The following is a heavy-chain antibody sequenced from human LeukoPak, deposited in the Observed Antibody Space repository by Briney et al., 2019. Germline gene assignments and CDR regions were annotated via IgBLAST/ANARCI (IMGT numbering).Heavy chain of an antibody. CDR1: GFTFSSYG. CDR3: AKRGSGDCYFSFDY. CDR2: IRDDGSNK. Sequence: PGGSLRLSCAASGFTFSSYGMHWVRQAPGKGLEWVAFIRDDGSNKYYADSVKGRFTISRDNSKNTLYLQMNSLRAEDTAVYYCAKRGSGDCYFSFDYWGQGTLVTVSS. V-gene: IGHV3-30*02. D-gene: IGHD2-21*02. J-gene: IGHJ4*02.